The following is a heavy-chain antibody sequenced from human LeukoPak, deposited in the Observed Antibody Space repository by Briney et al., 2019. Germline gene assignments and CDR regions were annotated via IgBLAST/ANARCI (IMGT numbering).Heavy chain of an antibody. J-gene: IGHJ4*02. CDR2: IYYSGTT. Sequence: SETLSLTCTVPGGSISSGGYYWSWIRQHPGKGLEWIGCIYYSGTTYYHPSLTSRVAISVDTSKSQFSLKLSSVTAADTAVYYCARVRGYSYGELDYWGQGTLVTVSS. CDR1: GGSISSGGYY. CDR3: ARVRGYSYGELDY. V-gene: IGHV4-31*03. D-gene: IGHD5-18*01.